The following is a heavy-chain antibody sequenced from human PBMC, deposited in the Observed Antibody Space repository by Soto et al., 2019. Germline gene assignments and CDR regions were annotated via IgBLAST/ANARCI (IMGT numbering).Heavy chain of an antibody. CDR3: ARVFFGDSGWYNCFDP. Sequence: HSQTLSLTCAISGDSVSSNSAAWNWIRQSPSRGLEWLGRTYYRSKWYNDYAVSVKSRITINPDTSKNQFSLQLNSVTPEDTAVYYCARVFFGDSGWYNCFDPWGKGTLVTVSS. CDR1: GDSVSSNSAA. CDR2: TYYRSKWYN. J-gene: IGHJ5*02. V-gene: IGHV6-1*01. D-gene: IGHD6-19*01.